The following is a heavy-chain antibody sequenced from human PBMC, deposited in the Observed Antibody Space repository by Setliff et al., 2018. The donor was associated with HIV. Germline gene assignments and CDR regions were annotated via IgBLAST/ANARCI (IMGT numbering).Heavy chain of an antibody. CDR3: AEEYSASSEDP. V-gene: IGHV3-23*01. CDR1: GFTFSNYD. D-gene: IGHD5-12*01. CDR2: ISDSGGKT. Sequence: PGGSLRLSCAASGFTFSNYDMSWVRQAPEKGLEWVSGISDSGGKTYYTDSVKGRFTISRDNSKNTLYLQMNSLRVEDTAVYYCAEEYSASSEDPWGQGTLVTVSS. J-gene: IGHJ5*01.